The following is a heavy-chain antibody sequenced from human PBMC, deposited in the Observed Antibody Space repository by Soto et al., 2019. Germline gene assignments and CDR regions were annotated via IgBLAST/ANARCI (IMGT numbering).Heavy chain of an antibody. CDR3: AKGSLMISFGGVIVHDAFDI. Sequence: GGSLRLSCAASGFTFSSYAMSWVRQAPGKGLEWVSAISGSGGSTYYADSGKGRFTISRDNSKNTLLLQMNSLRAEDTAVYYCAKGSLMISFGGVIVHDAFDIWGQGTMVTVSS. V-gene: IGHV3-23*01. D-gene: IGHD3-16*02. J-gene: IGHJ3*02. CDR1: GFTFSSYA. CDR2: ISGSGGST.